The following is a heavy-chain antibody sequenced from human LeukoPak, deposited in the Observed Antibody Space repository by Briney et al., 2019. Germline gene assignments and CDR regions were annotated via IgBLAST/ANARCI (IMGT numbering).Heavy chain of an antibody. Sequence: PSETLSLTCTVSGGSIRSSYYYWGWIRQPPGKGLEWIGSIYDSGSPYYNPSLKSRVTISVDTSKSQCSLKLNSVPAADTALYYCARHYGPWAQGTLVTVSS. CDR1: GGSIRSSYYY. J-gene: IGHJ5*02. CDR2: IYDSGSP. D-gene: IGHD3-10*01. V-gene: IGHV4-39*01. CDR3: ARHYGP.